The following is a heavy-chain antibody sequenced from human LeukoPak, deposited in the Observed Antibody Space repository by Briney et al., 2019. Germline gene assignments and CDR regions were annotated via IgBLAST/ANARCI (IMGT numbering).Heavy chain of an antibody. CDR2: TSRGGSDI. J-gene: IGHJ4*02. Sequence: PGGSLRLSCAASGFTFTNYAMSWVRQAPGKGLEWVAYTSRGGSDISYADSVKGRFTISTDNANSSLYLQMNSLRAEDTAVYFCVRARLIRLENFFDYWGQGTLVTVSS. V-gene: IGHV3-21*05. CDR3: VRARLIRLENFFDY. D-gene: IGHD2-21*02. CDR1: GFTFTNYA.